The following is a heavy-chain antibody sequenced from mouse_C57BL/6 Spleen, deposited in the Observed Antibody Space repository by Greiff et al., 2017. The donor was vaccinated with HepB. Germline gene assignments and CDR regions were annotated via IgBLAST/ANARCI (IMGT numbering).Heavy chain of an antibody. Sequence: EVQLQQSGPELVKPGASVKISCKASGYTFTDYYMNWVKQSHGKSLEWIGDINPNNGGTSYNQKFKGKATLTVDKSSSTAYMELRSLTSEDSAVYYWASHAMDYWGQGTSVTVSS. CDR3: ASHAMDY. J-gene: IGHJ4*01. CDR2: INPNNGGT. CDR1: GYTFTDYY. V-gene: IGHV1-26*01.